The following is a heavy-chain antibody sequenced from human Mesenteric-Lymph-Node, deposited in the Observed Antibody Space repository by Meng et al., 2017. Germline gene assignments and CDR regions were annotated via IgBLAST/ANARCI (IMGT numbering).Heavy chain of an antibody. CDR3: ARHGGYSGGWYDWYFDL. Sequence: KVSCKGSGYSFTSYWIGWVRQMPGKGLEWMGMIYPGDSDTRYSPSFQGQVTISADKSTSTAYLQWSSLKASDTAMYYCARHGGYSGGWYDWYFDLWGRGTLVTVSS. V-gene: IGHV5-51*01. CDR1: GYSFTSYW. J-gene: IGHJ2*01. CDR2: IYPGDSDT. D-gene: IGHD6-19*01.